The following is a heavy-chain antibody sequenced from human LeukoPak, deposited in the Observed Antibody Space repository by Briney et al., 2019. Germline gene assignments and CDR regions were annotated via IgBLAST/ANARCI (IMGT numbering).Heavy chain of an antibody. D-gene: IGHD3-3*01. J-gene: IGHJ5*02. CDR2: INHSGST. V-gene: IGHV4-34*01. Sequence: SETLSLTCAVYGGSFSGYYWSWIRQPPGKGLEWIGEINHSGSTNYNPSLKSRVTISVDTSKNQFSLKLSSVTAADTAVYYCARGPGDFWSGSKIDPWGQGTLVTVSS. CDR3: ARGPGDFWSGSKIDP. CDR1: GGSFSGYY.